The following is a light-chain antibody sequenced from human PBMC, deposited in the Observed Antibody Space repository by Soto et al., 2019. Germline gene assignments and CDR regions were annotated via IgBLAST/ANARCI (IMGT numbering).Light chain of an antibody. CDR3: AAWDDSLSAVI. CDR1: SSNIGSHY. Sequence: QLVLTQPPSASGTPGQRVTISCSGSSSNIGSHYVYWYQQLPGTAPKLLIYRNSQRPSGVPDRFSGSKSGTSASLAISGLRSEDEADYYCAAWDDSLSAVIFGGGTKLTVL. V-gene: IGLV1-47*01. CDR2: RNS. J-gene: IGLJ2*01.